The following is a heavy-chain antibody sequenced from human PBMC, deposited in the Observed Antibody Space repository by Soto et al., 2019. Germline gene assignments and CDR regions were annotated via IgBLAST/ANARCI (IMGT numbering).Heavy chain of an antibody. Sequence: GGSLRLSCAASGFTFSDYYMSWIRQAPGKGLEWVSYISSSSSYTNYADSVKGRFTISRDNAKNSLYLQMNSLRAEDTAVYYCARSSDLDLPYYFDYWGQGTLVTVSS. CDR1: GFTFSDYY. CDR2: ISSSSSYT. D-gene: IGHD3-9*01. V-gene: IGHV3-11*06. J-gene: IGHJ4*02. CDR3: ARSSDLDLPYYFDY.